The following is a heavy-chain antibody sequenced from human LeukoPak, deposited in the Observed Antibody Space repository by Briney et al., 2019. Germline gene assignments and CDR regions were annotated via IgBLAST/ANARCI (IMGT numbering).Heavy chain of an antibody. Sequence: GGSLRLSCAASGFTFSTYCMSWVRQAPGKGLEWVANIKQDGSEKYYVDSVKGRFTISRDSAKNSLYLQMNSLRAEDTAVYYCARVRTTVTYYFDYWGQGTLVTVSS. CDR3: ARVRTTVTYYFDY. CDR1: GFTFSTYC. D-gene: IGHD4-17*01. V-gene: IGHV3-7*01. J-gene: IGHJ4*02. CDR2: IKQDGSEK.